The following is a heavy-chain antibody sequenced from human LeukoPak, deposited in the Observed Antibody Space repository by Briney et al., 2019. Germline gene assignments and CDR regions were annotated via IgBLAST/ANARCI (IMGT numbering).Heavy chain of an antibody. CDR2: INQDGSEK. Sequence: GGSLRLSCAACGSSFSNYWMIWVRQAPGKGLEWVANINQDGSEKYYVDSVEGRFTISRDDAKNSLYLQMNSLRAEDSALYYCATSTYSGSPSWGQGTLVTVSS. V-gene: IGHV3-7*01. CDR3: ATSTYSGSPS. D-gene: IGHD2/OR15-2a*01. CDR1: GSSFSNYW. J-gene: IGHJ5*02.